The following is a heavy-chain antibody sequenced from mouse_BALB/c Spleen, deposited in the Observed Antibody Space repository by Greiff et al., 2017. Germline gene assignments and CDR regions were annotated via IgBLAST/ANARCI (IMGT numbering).Heavy chain of an antibody. V-gene: IGHV1S127*01. CDR3: ARGYGNGVDY. D-gene: IGHD2-10*02. CDR1: GYTFTSYW. Sequence: QVQLKESGPELVRPGASVKMSCKASGYTFTSYWMHWVKQRPGQGLEWIGMIDPSNSETRLNKKFKDKATLTVDKSSNTAYMQLSSLTSEDSAVYYCARGYGNGVDYWGQGTTVTVSS. CDR2: IDPSNSET. J-gene: IGHJ2*01.